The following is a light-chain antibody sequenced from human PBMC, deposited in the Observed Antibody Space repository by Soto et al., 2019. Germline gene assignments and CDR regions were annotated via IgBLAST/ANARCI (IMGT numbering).Light chain of an antibody. CDR1: QSVSSD. V-gene: IGKV3-15*01. CDR2: GAS. Sequence: EIAMTQSTATLSVTPGKRATPSCRASQSVSSDLAWYHQKPGQAPRLLIYGASTRATGIPARFSGSGSGTEFTLTIDTLQSEDFAVYYCQQYHNWLPITFGQGTRLEI. CDR3: QQYHNWLPIT. J-gene: IGKJ5*01.